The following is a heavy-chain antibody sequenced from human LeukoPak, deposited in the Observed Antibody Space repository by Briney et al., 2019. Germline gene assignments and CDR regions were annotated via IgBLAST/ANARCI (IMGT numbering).Heavy chain of an antibody. CDR1: GGSFSGYY. CDR3: ARELRYYDSSGPLGYYYYMDV. Sequence: PSETLSLTCAVYGGSFSGYYWSWIRQPPGKGLEWIGEINHSGSTNYNPSLKSRVTISVDTSKNQFSLKLSSVTAADTAVYYCARELRYYDSSGPLGYYYYMDVWGKGTTVTVSS. CDR2: INHSGST. D-gene: IGHD3-22*01. J-gene: IGHJ6*03. V-gene: IGHV4-34*01.